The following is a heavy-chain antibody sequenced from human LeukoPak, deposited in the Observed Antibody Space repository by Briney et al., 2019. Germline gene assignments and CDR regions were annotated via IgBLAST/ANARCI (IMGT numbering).Heavy chain of an antibody. CDR2: INPNSGGT. Sequence: SVKLSCKASGYTFTDYYMHWVRQAPGQGLEWMGWINPNSGGTNYAQKFQGRVTMTRDTSISTAYMELSRLRSDDTAVYYCARASYYYDSSGYPGYYFDYWGQGTLVTVSS. CDR1: GYTFTDYY. CDR3: ARASYYYDSSGYPGYYFDY. J-gene: IGHJ4*02. D-gene: IGHD3-22*01. V-gene: IGHV1-2*02.